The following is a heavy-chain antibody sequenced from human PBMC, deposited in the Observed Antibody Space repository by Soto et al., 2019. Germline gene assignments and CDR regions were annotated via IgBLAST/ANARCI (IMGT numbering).Heavy chain of an antibody. D-gene: IGHD2-15*01. Sequence: ASVKVSCKVSGYTLTELFIHWVRQAPGKGLEWMGGFDPRDGEAIYAQQFQGRVTVTEDTSTDTAYVELSSLRSADTAVYYCATVLPGSSVDYSPYYYYGMDLWGQGTTVTVSS. J-gene: IGHJ6*02. CDR1: GYTLTELF. V-gene: IGHV1-24*01. CDR2: FDPRDGEA. CDR3: ATVLPGSSVDYSPYYYYGMDL.